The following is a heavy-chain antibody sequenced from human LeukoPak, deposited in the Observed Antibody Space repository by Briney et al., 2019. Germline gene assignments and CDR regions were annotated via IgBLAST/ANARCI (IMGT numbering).Heavy chain of an antibody. Sequence: SETLSLTCAVYGGSFSGYYWSWIRQPPGKGLEWIGEINHSGSTNYNPSLKSRVTISVDTSKNQFSLKVSSVTAADTAVYYCARDSRQLLSLDYWGQGTPVTVSS. CDR1: GGSFSGYY. D-gene: IGHD2-2*01. J-gene: IGHJ4*02. CDR2: INHSGST. V-gene: IGHV4-34*01. CDR3: ARDSRQLLSLDY.